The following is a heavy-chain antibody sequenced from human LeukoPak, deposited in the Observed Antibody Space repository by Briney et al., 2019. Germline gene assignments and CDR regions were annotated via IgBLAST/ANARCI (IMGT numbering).Heavy chain of an antibody. CDR2: IYYSGST. Sequence: SETLSLTCTVSGGSIRSYYWSWIRQPPGKGLEWIGYIYYSGSTNYNPSLKSRVTISVDTSKNQFSLKLSSVTAADTAVYYCARFTPQGYGWGGYNRFDPWGQGTLVTVSS. J-gene: IGHJ5*02. CDR3: ARFTPQGYGWGGYNRFDP. D-gene: IGHD3-16*01. V-gene: IGHV4-59*01. CDR1: GGSIRSYY.